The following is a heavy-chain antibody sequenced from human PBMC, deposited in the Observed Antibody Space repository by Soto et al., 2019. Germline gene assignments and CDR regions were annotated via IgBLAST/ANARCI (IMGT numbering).Heavy chain of an antibody. V-gene: IGHV4-59*01. Sequence: SETLSLTCTVSGGSISSYYWSWIRQPPGKGLEWIGYIYYSGSTNYNPSLKSRVTISVDTSKNQFSLKLSSVTAADTAVYYCARQGQYGDYFDYWGQGTLVTVSS. CDR1: GGSISSYY. J-gene: IGHJ4*02. CDR3: ARQGQYGDYFDY. D-gene: IGHD4-17*01. CDR2: IYYSGST.